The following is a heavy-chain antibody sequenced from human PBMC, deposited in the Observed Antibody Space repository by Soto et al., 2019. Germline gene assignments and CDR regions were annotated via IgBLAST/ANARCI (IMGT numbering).Heavy chain of an antibody. CDR2: ISYDGSNK. Sequence: GGSLRLSCAASGFTFSSYGMHWVRQAPGKGLEWVAVISYDGSNKYYADSVKGRFTISRDNSKNTLYLQMNSLRAEDTAVYYCARTAAAGTFFIYYFDYWGQGTLVTVSS. J-gene: IGHJ4*02. D-gene: IGHD6-13*01. CDR1: GFTFSSYG. V-gene: IGHV3-30*03. CDR3: ARTAAAGTFFIYYFDY.